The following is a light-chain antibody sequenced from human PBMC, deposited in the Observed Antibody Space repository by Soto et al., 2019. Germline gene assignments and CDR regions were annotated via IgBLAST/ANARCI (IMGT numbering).Light chain of an antibody. Sequence: EVVMTQSPATLSVSPGERATLSCRASQSVSSYLAWYQQKPGQAPRLLIYDASNRATGIPARFSGSGSGTDFTLTISSLEPEDFAVYYCQQRSNWPPDKYTFGQGTKVDIK. J-gene: IGKJ2*01. V-gene: IGKV3-11*01. CDR2: DAS. CDR3: QQRSNWPPDKYT. CDR1: QSVSSY.